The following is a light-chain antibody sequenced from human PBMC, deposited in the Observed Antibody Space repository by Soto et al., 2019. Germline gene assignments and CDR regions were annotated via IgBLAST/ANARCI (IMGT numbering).Light chain of an antibody. CDR2: KAS. V-gene: IGKV1-5*03. J-gene: IGKJ1*01. CDR3: QQYNDYSWT. CDR1: QSISSW. Sequence: DIQMTQSPSTLSASVGDKVTITCRASQSISSWLAWYQQKPGKAPKLLIYKASTLESGVPSNFSGSGSGTEFTLSISSLQPEDFATYYCQQYNDYSWTFGQGTKVDIK.